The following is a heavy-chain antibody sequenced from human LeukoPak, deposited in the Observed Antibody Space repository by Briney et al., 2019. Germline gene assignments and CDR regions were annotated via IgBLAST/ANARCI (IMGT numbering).Heavy chain of an antibody. CDR2: IYYSGST. CDR3: ARVDYDFWSGYQNAFDI. D-gene: IGHD3-3*01. Sequence: SETLSLTCTVSGGSISSYYWTWIRQPPGKGLEWIGYIYYSGSTNYNPSLKSRVTISVDTSKNQFSLKLSSVTAADTAVYYCARVDYDFWSGYQNAFDIWGQGTMVTVSS. CDR1: GGSISSYY. V-gene: IGHV4-59*01. J-gene: IGHJ3*02.